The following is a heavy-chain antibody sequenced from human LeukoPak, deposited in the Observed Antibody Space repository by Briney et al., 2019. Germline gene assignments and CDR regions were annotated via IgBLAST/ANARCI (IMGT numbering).Heavy chain of an antibody. V-gene: IGHV1-2*02. CDR1: GYTFTGYY. D-gene: IGHD2-2*01. CDR3: ARAGRYCSSTSCYGNWFDP. CDR2: INPNSGGT. J-gene: IGHJ5*02. Sequence: ASVKVSCKASGYTFTGYYMHWVRQAPGQGLEWMGWINPNSGGTNYAQKFQGRVTMTRDTSISTAYMELSRLRSDDTAVYYCARAGRYCSSTSCYGNWFDPWGQGTLVTVSS.